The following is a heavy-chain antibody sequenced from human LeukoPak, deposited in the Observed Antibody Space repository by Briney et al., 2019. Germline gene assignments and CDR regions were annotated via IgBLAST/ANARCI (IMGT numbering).Heavy chain of an antibody. CDR2: ISSSSSYI. CDR1: GFNFYDYG. CDR3: ASGYRPTDAFDI. D-gene: IGHD5-18*01. Sequence: GGSLRLSCAASGFNFYDYGMHWVRQVPGKGLEWFSSISSSSSYIYYADSVKGRFTISRDNAKNSLYLQMNSLRAEDTAVYYCASGYRPTDAFDIWGQGTMVTVSS. V-gene: IGHV3-21*01. J-gene: IGHJ3*02.